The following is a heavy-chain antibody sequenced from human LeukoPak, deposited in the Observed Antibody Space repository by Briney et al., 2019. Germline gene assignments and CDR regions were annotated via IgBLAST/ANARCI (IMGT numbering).Heavy chain of an antibody. D-gene: IGHD3-22*01. CDR2: ISGSGSGGST. V-gene: IGHV3-23*01. J-gene: IGHJ3*02. CDR3: AKDLEIVVVTDAFDI. Sequence: GGSLRLSCAASGFTFSSSAMSWVRQAPGKGLEWVSSISGSGSGGSTYYADSVKGRFTISRDNSKNTLYLQMNSLRAEDTAVYYCAKDLEIVVVTDAFDIWGQGTMVTVSS. CDR1: GFTFSSSA.